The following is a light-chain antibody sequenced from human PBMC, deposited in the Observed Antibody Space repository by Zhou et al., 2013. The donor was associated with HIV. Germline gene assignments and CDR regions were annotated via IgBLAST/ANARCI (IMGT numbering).Light chain of an antibody. V-gene: IGKV3-15*01. CDR3: LQHNSLPQT. CDR2: GAS. Sequence: EVVMTQSPGTLSVSPGERVTLSCRASQSIGNNLAWYQQKLGQTPRLLIYGASTRATGIPVRFRGSGSGTQFSLTISGMQPEDFAVYYCLQHNSLPQTFGQGTKVESK. J-gene: IGKJ1*01. CDR1: QSIGNN.